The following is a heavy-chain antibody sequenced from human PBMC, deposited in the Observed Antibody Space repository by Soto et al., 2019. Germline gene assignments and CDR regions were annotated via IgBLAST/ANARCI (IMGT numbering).Heavy chain of an antibody. V-gene: IGHV1-69*01. D-gene: IGHD6-13*01. CDR2: FIPIFGTA. CDR1: GGTFSSYA. J-gene: IGHJ4*02. Sequence: QVQLVQSGAEVKKPGSSVKVSCKASGGTFSSYAISWVRQAPGQGLEWMGGFIPIFGTANYAQKFQGRVTITADESTSTAYMVLCSLRSEDTAVYYCARQAISTRYSSSWYYFDYWGQGTLVTVSS. CDR3: ARQAISTRYSSSWYYFDY.